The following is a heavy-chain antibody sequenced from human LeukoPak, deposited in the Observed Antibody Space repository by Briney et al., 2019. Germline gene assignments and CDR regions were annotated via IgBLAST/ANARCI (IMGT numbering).Heavy chain of an antibody. D-gene: IGHD5-24*01. Sequence: GRSLRLSCAASGFTFSNYDVHWVRQAPGMGLEWVAVIWYDGSNKYYVDSVKGRFTISRDISKNTLYLQMNSLSAEDTAVYYCARHGYNYGFDYWGQGTLVTVSS. CDR3: ARHGYNYGFDY. CDR2: IWYDGSNK. V-gene: IGHV3-33*01. J-gene: IGHJ4*02. CDR1: GFTFSNYD.